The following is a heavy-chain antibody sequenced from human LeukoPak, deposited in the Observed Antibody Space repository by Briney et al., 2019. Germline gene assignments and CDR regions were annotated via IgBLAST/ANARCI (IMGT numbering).Heavy chain of an antibody. CDR3: ARRAKATTMIVVVTYFDY. Sequence: SETLSLTCAVSGYSISSGYYWGWIRQPPGKGLEWIGSIYYSGSTYYNPSLKSRVTISVDTSKNQFSLKLSSVTAADTAVYYCARRAKATTMIVVVTYFDYWGQGTLVTVSS. J-gene: IGHJ4*02. V-gene: IGHV4-38-2*01. D-gene: IGHD3-22*01. CDR1: GYSISSGYY. CDR2: IYYSGST.